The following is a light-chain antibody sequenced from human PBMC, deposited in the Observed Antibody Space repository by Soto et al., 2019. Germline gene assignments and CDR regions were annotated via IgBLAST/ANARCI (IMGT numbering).Light chain of an antibody. CDR2: GAS. CDR1: QSISSN. V-gene: IGKV3-15*01. J-gene: IGKJ1*01. Sequence: EIVMTQSPATLSVSPGERATLSCRASQSISSNLAWYQQKPGQAPRLLIYGASTRATGIPARFSGSGSGTELTLTISRLQSEDFAVYYCQQYKNWLTWTFGQGTKVEIK. CDR3: QQYKNWLTWT.